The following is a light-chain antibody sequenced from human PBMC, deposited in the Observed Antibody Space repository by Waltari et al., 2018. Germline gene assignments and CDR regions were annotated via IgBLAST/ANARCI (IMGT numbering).Light chain of an antibody. V-gene: IGKV1-39*01. CDR1: QSISSY. CDR3: QQSYSTPRT. J-gene: IGKJ3*01. Sequence: DIAMTQSPSSLSASVGDIVTITCLASQSISSYLNWYQQKPEKAPKLLIYAASSLQSAVPSRFSGSGSGTDFTLTISSLQPEDFATYYCQQSYSTPRTFGPGTKVDIK. CDR2: AAS.